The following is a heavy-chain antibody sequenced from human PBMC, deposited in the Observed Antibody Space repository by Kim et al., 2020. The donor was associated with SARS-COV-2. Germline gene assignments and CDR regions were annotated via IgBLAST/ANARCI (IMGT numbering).Heavy chain of an antibody. CDR3: VRGYIGGPFDN. J-gene: IGHJ5*02. V-gene: IGHV3-20*03. CDR2: ST. Sequence: STGNAGSGKGLFTISRDNVKSSLYLQMNGLRAEDTALYYCVRGYIGGPFDNWGQGTLVTVSS. D-gene: IGHD3-10*01.